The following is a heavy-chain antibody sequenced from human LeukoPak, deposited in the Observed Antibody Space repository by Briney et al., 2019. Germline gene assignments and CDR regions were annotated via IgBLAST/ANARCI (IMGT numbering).Heavy chain of an antibody. CDR2: IKQDGSEK. D-gene: IGHD3-3*01. CDR3: ARVGHDFWSGYGFDY. Sequence: GGSLRLSCAASGFTFSSYWMSWVRQAPGKGLEWVANIKQDGSEKYYVDSVKSRFTISRDNAKNSLYLQMNSLRAEDTAVYYCARVGHDFWSGYGFDYWGQGTLVTVSS. CDR1: GFTFSSYW. J-gene: IGHJ4*02. V-gene: IGHV3-7*01.